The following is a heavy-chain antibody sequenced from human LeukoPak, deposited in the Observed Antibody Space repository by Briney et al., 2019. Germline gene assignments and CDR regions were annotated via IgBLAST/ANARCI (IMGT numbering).Heavy chain of an antibody. CDR1: GFTFSSYS. J-gene: IGHJ4*02. D-gene: IGHD3-3*01. CDR3: ARDRPTGASRLFVVQ. V-gene: IGHV3-21*01. Sequence: GGSLRLSCAASGFTFSSYSMTWVRQAPGKGLEWVSSMSSGSSEINYADSVRGRLAIFRDNAKNSLFLLMNSLSGEDTAVYYCARDRPTGASRLFVVQWGQGTLVTVFS. CDR2: MSSGSSEI.